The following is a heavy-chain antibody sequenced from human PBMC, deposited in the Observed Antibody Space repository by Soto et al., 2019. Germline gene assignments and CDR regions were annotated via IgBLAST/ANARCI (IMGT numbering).Heavy chain of an antibody. CDR1: GGTFSSYA. V-gene: IGHV1-69*01. CDR3: ARVTPYYESNWFDP. D-gene: IGHD3-22*01. Sequence: QVQLVQSGAEVKKPGSSVKVSCKASGGTFSSYAISWVRQAPGRGLEWMGGIIPIFGTANYAQKFQGRVTITADESTSTAYMELSSLRSEDTAVYYCARVTPYYESNWFDPWGQGTLVTVSS. J-gene: IGHJ5*02. CDR2: IIPIFGTA.